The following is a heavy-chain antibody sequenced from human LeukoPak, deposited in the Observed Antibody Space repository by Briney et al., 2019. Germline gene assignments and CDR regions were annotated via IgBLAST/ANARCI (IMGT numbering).Heavy chain of an antibody. CDR2: INPNNGAT. D-gene: IGHD1-26*01. Sequence: ASVKVSCRASGYTFTGYYMHWVRQAPGQGLEWMGRINPNNGATNYAQKLQGRVTITGDTSISTAYMELSSLRSDDTAVYYCTRESGSYHGNDYWGQGTLVTVSS. CDR3: TRESGSYHGNDY. CDR1: GYTFTGYY. J-gene: IGHJ4*02. V-gene: IGHV1-2*06.